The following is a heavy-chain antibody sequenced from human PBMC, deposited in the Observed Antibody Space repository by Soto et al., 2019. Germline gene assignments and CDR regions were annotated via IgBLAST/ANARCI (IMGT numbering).Heavy chain of an antibody. CDR1: GFTFSSYA. V-gene: IGHV3-23*01. CDR3: AKEVRYSRYFDC. Sequence: EVQLLESGGGLVQPGGSLRLSCAASGFTFSSYAMSWVRQAPGKGLEWFSAISGSGGSTYYADSVKGRFTISRDNSKNTLYLQMTSLRAEDTAVYYCAKEVRYSRYFDCWGQGTLVTVSS. CDR2: ISGSGGST. J-gene: IGHJ4*02. D-gene: IGHD6-13*01.